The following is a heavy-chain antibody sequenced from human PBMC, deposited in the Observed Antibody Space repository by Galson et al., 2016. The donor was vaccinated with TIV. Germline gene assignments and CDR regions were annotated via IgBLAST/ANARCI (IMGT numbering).Heavy chain of an antibody. J-gene: IGHJ1*01. CDR1: GCTFNNYD. D-gene: IGHD2-21*02. CDR2: IIPITATT. Sequence: SVKVSCKASGCTFNNYDINWVRQAPGQGLEWMGWIIPITATTNYAQNFQGRVTITRDTSTSTVYMELTSLRPEDTAVYFCARDISCGDSRYAFDVWGQGTLVTVSS. CDR3: ARDISCGDSRYAFDV. V-gene: IGHV1-69*05.